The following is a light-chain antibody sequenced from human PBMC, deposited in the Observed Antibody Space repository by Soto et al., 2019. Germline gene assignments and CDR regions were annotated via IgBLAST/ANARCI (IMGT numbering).Light chain of an antibody. Sequence: DIQMTQSQSSLSASVGDRDTITCRASQTIGTWLAWYQQKPGKAPELLIYDASTLEGGVPSRFSGSGSGTEFSLTITSLQPDDFATFYCQQYSSFSRTFGQGTKVDIK. CDR3: QQYSSFSRT. J-gene: IGKJ1*01. V-gene: IGKV1-5*01. CDR1: QTIGTW. CDR2: DAS.